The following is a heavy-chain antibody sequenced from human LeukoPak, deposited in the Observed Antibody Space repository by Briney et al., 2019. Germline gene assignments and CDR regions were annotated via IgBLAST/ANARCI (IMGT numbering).Heavy chain of an antibody. V-gene: IGHV4-61*02. CDR3: ARGGYPPEVWFDP. Sequence: SETLSLTCTVSGGSISSGSYYWSWIRQPAGEGLEWIGRIYTSGSTNYNPSLKSRVTISVDTSKNQFSLKLSSVTAADTAVYYCARGGYPPEVWFDPWGQGTLVTVSS. J-gene: IGHJ5*02. CDR2: IYTSGST. CDR1: GGSISSGSYY. D-gene: IGHD5-18*01.